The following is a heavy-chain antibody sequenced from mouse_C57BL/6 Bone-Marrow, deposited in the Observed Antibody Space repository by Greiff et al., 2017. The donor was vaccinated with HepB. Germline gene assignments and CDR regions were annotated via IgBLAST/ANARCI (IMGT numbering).Heavy chain of an antibody. CDR3: ARVDWDVPFVDY. CDR1: GYTFTSYW. J-gene: IGHJ2*01. V-gene: IGHV1-62-3*01. CDR2: IDPNSGGT. Sequence: VQLQQSGAELVKPGASVKLSCKASGYTFTSYWMHWVKQRPGRGLEWIGRIDPNSGGTKYNEKFKSKATLTADKSSSTAYMQLNSLTSEDSAVYFCARVDWDVPFVDYWGQGTTLTVSS. D-gene: IGHD4-1*01.